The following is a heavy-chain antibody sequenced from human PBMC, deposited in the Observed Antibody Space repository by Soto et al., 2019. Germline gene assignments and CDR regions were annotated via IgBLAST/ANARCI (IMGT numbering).Heavy chain of an antibody. J-gene: IGHJ6*02. CDR2: ISYDGSNK. D-gene: IGHD6-19*01. CDR1: GFSFSSYG. V-gene: IGHV3-30*18. Sequence: GGSLRLSCAASGFSFSSYGMHWVRQAPGKGLEWVAVISYDGSNKYYADSVKGRFTISRDNSKNTLYLQMNSLRAEDTAVYYCAKDRNGDSSGYYYYYGMDVWGQGTTVTVSS. CDR3: AKDRNGDSSGYYYYYGMDV.